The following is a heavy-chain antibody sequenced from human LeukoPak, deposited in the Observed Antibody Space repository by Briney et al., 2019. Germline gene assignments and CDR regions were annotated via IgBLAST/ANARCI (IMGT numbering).Heavy chain of an antibody. CDR1: GYTFTSYG. J-gene: IGHJ5*02. V-gene: IGHV1-18*01. D-gene: IGHD3-10*01. CDR3: ASDTFGESIFDP. Sequence: ASVKVSCKDSGYTFTSYGISWVRQAPGQGLEWMGWISAYNGNTNYAQKLQGRVTMTTDTSTSTAYMELRSLRSDDTVVYYCASDTFGESIFDPWGQGTLVTVSS. CDR2: ISAYNGNT.